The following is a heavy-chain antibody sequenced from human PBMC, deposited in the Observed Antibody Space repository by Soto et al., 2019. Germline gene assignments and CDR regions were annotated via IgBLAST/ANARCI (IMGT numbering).Heavy chain of an antibody. CDR1: GFTVSNNY. CDR2: IYSGGST. CDR3: ARPDTVRGVSY. D-gene: IGHD3-10*01. Sequence: EVQLVESGGGLVQPGGSLRLSCVVSGFTVSNNYMSWVRQAPGKGLEWVSVIYSGGSTPYINSVKGRFTISRDNSKNTVYLQMNSLRAEDTAVYYCARPDTVRGVSYWGQGTLVTVSS. V-gene: IGHV3-66*01. J-gene: IGHJ4*02.